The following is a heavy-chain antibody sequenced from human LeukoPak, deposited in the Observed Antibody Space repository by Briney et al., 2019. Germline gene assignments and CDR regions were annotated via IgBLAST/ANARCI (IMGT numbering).Heavy chain of an antibody. CDR1: GFTFSSYS. CDR3: AQSFTSPPPKPYYYYYMDV. V-gene: IGHV3-21*01. D-gene: IGHD2-2*01. J-gene: IGHJ6*03. CDR2: ISSSSSYI. Sequence: PGGSLRLSCAASGFTFSSYSMNWVRQAPGKGLEWVSSISSSSSYIYYADSVKGRFTISRDNSKNTLYLQMNSLRAEDTAVYYCAQSFTSPPPKPYYYYYMDVWGKGTTATVSS.